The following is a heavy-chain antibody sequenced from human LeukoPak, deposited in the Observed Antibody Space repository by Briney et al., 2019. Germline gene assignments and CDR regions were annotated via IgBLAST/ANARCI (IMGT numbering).Heavy chain of an antibody. V-gene: IGHV4-4*07. CDR3: ARDDGGQYTTPFDY. J-gene: IGHJ4*02. CDR1: GRSISSYY. Sequence: KPSETLSLTCTVSGRSISSYYWSWIRQPAGKGLEWIGRIYASGSTDYNPSLKSRVTMSVDTSKKQFSLELTSVTAADTAVYYCARDDGGQYTTPFDYWGQGTLVTVSS. CDR2: IYASGST. D-gene: IGHD2-2*02.